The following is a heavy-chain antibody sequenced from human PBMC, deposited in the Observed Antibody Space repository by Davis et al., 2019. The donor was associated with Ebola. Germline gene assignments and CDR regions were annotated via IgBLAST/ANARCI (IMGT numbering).Heavy chain of an antibody. J-gene: IGHJ4*02. D-gene: IGHD6-13*01. V-gene: IGHV1-69*04. Sequence: SVKVSCKTFGYTFTSYGITWVRQAPGQGLEWMGRIIPILGTTDYAQKFQGRVTITADKSTGTAYMDLNSLRSEDTAVYYCARGGAGSSSWYFFDFWGQGTLVTVSS. CDR1: GYTFTSYG. CDR3: ARGGAGSSSWYFFDF. CDR2: IIPILGTT.